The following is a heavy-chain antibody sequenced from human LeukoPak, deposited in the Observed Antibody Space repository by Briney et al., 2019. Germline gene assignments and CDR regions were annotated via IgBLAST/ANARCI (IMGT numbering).Heavy chain of an antibody. CDR1: GVSVRTMSSY. V-gene: IGHV4-39*07. CDR2: VSYNGQP. Sequence: SETLSLTCTVSGVSVRTMSSYWSWIRQPPGEGPQWIGYVSYNGQPYYMPSIRSRVTISVDKSKNQFSLKLSSVTAADTAVYYCAREELGRDDSSGNYFDYWGQGTLVTVSS. D-gene: IGHD3-22*01. J-gene: IGHJ4*02. CDR3: AREELGRDDSSGNYFDY.